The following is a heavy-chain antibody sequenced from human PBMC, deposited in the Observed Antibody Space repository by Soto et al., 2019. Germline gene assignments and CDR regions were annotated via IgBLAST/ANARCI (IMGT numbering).Heavy chain of an antibody. CDR2: IYYSGST. CDR3: ARVPYSSGWYYFDY. Sequence: SETLSLTCTVSGGSISSYYWSWIRQPPGKGLEWIGYIYYSGSTNYNPSLKSRVTISVDTSKNQFSLKLSSVTAADTAVYYCARVPYSSGWYYFDYWGQGTLVTVSS. CDR1: GGSISSYY. D-gene: IGHD6-19*01. V-gene: IGHV4-59*01. J-gene: IGHJ4*02.